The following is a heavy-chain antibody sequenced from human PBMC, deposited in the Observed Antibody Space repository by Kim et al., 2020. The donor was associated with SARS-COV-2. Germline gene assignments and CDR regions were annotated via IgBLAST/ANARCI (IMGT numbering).Heavy chain of an antibody. CDR2: NT. Sequence: NTKFSQHFQGQVTFTRDTTTNTASMELSSLRSEDTAVYYCARDLFHTGFDYWGQGTLVAVSS. V-gene: IGHV1-3*01. D-gene: IGHD2-8*02. J-gene: IGHJ4*02. CDR3: ARDLFHTGFDY.